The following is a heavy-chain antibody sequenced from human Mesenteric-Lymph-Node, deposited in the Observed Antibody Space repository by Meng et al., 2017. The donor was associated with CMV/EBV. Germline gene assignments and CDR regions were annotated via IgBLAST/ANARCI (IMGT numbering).Heavy chain of an antibody. CDR3: ARDRDSSSWQHYYYYYGMDV. J-gene: IGHJ6*02. V-gene: IGHV3-11*04. Sequence: GESLKISCAASGFTFSDYYMSWIRQAPGKGLEWVSYISSSGSTIYYADSVKGRFTISRDNAKNSLYLQMNSLRAEDTAVYHCARDRDSSSWQHYYYYYGMDVWGQGTTVTVSS. D-gene: IGHD6-13*01. CDR1: GFTFSDYY. CDR2: ISSSGSTI.